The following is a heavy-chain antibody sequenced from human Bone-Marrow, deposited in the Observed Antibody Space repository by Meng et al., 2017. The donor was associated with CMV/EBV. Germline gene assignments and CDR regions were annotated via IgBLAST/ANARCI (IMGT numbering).Heavy chain of an antibody. D-gene: IGHD3-10*01. CDR3: ARELLWFGELLFTPSTIPDY. Sequence: GESLKISCAASGFTFRMAAMSWVRQAPGKGLEWFSGITAGGDRTFYAESVKGRFTVSRDNSENTLYLQMHSLRAEDTAVYYCARELLWFGELLFTPSTIPDYWGQGTLVTVSS. J-gene: IGHJ4*02. V-gene: IGHV3-23*01. CDR1: GFTFRMAA. CDR2: ITAGGDRT.